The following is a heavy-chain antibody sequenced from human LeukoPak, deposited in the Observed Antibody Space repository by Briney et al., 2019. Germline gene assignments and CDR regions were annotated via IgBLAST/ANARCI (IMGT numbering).Heavy chain of an antibody. CDR2: ISAYNGNT. V-gene: IGHV1-18*01. CDR3: AKDLSSGYYWASAFDI. CDR1: GYTFTSYG. D-gene: IGHD3-22*01. J-gene: IGHJ3*02. Sequence: ASVKVSCKASGYTFTSYGISWVRQAPGQGLEWMGWISAYNGNTNYAQKLQGRVTMTTDTSTSTAYMELRSLRSDDTAVYYCAKDLSSGYYWASAFDIWGQGTMVTVSS.